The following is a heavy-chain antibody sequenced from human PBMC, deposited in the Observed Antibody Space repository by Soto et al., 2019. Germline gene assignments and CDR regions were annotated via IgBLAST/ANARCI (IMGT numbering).Heavy chain of an antibody. Sequence: SETLSLTCTVSGGSISSSSYYWGWIRQPPGQGLEWIGSIYYSGSTYYNPSLKGRVTISVDTSKNKFSLKLSSVTAADTAVYYCARGLLLYSGYGYMNVWGKGTTVTVSS. D-gene: IGHD5-12*01. V-gene: IGHV4-39*01. CDR2: IYYSGST. CDR1: GGSISSSSYY. J-gene: IGHJ6*03. CDR3: ARGLLLYSGYGYMNV.